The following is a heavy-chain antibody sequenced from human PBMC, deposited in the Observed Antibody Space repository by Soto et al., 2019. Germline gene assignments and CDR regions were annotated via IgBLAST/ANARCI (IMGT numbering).Heavy chain of an antibody. Sequence: GGSLRLSCAASGFTFSSYAMHWVRQAPGKGLKWVTVISYDGSNKYYADSVKGRFTISRDNSKNTLYLQMNSLRAEDTAVYYCAIITMVRGVISYYYYGMDVWGQGTTVTVSS. CDR2: ISYDGSNK. V-gene: IGHV3-30-3*01. CDR1: GFTFSSYA. D-gene: IGHD3-10*01. J-gene: IGHJ6*02. CDR3: AIITMVRGVISYYYYGMDV.